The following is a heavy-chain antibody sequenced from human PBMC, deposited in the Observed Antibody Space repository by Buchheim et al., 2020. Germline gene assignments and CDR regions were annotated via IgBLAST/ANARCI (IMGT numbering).Heavy chain of an antibody. V-gene: IGHV3-30-3*01. J-gene: IGHJ6*02. CDR2: VSSCGSTK. D-gene: IGHD1-14*01. Sequence: QVQLVESGGGVVLPGRSLGLSCAASGFTFINYALHWVRQAPGKELEWVAVVSSCGSTKFYADSVKGRFTIFRDNLKDTLDLQMNSLRDEDTGVYYCARSITGRKLMDVWGQGTT. CDR3: ARSITGRKLMDV. CDR1: GFTFINYA.